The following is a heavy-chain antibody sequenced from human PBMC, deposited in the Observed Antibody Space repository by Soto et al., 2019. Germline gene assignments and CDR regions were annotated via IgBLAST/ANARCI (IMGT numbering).Heavy chain of an antibody. D-gene: IGHD3-16*02. J-gene: IGHJ6*02. CDR1: GGSISSGDYY. CDR3: ARDRYGGVIPNYYYYYGMDV. CDR2: IYYSGST. Sequence: PSETLSLTCTVSGGSISSGDYYWSWIRQPPGKGLEWIGYIYYSGSTYYNLSLKSRVTISVDTSKNQFSLKLSSVTAADTAVYYCARDRYGGVIPNYYYYYGMDVWGQGTTVTVSS. V-gene: IGHV4-30-4*01.